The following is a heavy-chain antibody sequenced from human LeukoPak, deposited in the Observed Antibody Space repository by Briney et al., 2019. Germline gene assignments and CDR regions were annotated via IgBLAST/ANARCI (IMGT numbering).Heavy chain of an antibody. V-gene: IGHV3-53*01. D-gene: IGHD6-19*01. CDR2: IYSGGNT. CDR1: GFTVSTNY. CDR3: ARDGSSGWYPH. J-gene: IGHJ4*02. Sequence: GGSLRLSCAASGFTVSTNYMNWVRQAPGKGLEWVSIIYSGGNTYYADSVKGRFIISRDSSKNTLSLQMNSLRVEDTAVYYCARDGSSGWYPHWGQGTLVTVSS.